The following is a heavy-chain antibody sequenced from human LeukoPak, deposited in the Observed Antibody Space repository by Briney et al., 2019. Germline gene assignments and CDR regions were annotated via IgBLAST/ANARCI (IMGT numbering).Heavy chain of an antibody. CDR2: INSDGRST. Sequence: QPGRSLRLSCAASGFTFRSYWMHWVRQAPGKGLLWVSRINSDGRSTNYADSVKGRFTISRDNAKNTLNLQMNGLRAEDTALYYCARGNGDYVSLFDYWGQGTLVTVSS. CDR1: GFTFRSYW. J-gene: IGHJ4*02. V-gene: IGHV3-74*01. D-gene: IGHD4-17*01. CDR3: ARGNGDYVSLFDY.